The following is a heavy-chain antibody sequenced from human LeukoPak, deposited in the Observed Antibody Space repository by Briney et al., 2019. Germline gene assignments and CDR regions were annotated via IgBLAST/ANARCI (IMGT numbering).Heavy chain of an antibody. CDR2: ISNNGGYT. CDR1: GITFSSSA. J-gene: IGHJ4*02. D-gene: IGHD3-3*01. CDR3: AKDPYLRDFWSGYFDY. V-gene: IGHV3-23*01. Sequence: GGSLRLSCAASGITFSSSAMSWVRQAPGRGLEWVSAISNNGGYTYYADSVQGRFTISRDNSKSTLCLQMNSLRAEDTAVSYCAKDPYLRDFWSGYFDYWGQGIPVTVSS.